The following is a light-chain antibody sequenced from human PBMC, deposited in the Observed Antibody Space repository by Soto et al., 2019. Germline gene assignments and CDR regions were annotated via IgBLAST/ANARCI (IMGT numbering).Light chain of an antibody. V-gene: IGKV1-33*01. CDR3: QQYENLPYT. CDR1: QVITNY. CDR2: DIS. J-gene: IGKJ2*01. Sequence: DIQLTQSASSLSASVGDRVTITCQASQVITNYLNWYQQKPGKAPKLLIYDISTLEIGVPSRFSGSGSGTDFTFTITGLQPEDIATYFCQQYENLPYTFGQGTKVEIK.